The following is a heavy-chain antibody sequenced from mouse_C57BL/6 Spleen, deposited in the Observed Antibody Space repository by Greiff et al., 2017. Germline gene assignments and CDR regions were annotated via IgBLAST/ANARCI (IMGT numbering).Heavy chain of an antibody. D-gene: IGHD1-1*01. V-gene: IGHV1-82*01. CDR3: AVITTVVESRPDV. CDR2: IYPGDGDT. J-gene: IGHJ1*03. CDR1: GYAFSSSW. Sequence: QVQLKQSGPELVKPGASVKISCKASGYAFSSSWMNWVKQRPGKGLEWIGRIYPGDGDTNYNGKFKGKATLTADKSSSTAYMQLSSLTSEDSAVYYCAVITTVVESRPDVWGTGTTVTVSS.